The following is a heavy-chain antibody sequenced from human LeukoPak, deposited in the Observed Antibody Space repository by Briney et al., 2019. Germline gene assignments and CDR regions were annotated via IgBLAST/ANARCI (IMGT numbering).Heavy chain of an antibody. V-gene: IGHV3-23*01. D-gene: IGHD6-13*01. Sequence: PGGTLRLSCAASGLTFSNYGMSWVRQAPGKGLEWVSAISGSGGSTYYADSVKGRFTISRDNSKNTLYLQMNSLRAEDTAVYYCAKSLSRKQQLAYGTDLPSDYWGQGTLVTVSS. CDR2: ISGSGGST. CDR1: GLTFSNYG. J-gene: IGHJ4*02. CDR3: AKSLSRKQQLAYGTDLPSDY.